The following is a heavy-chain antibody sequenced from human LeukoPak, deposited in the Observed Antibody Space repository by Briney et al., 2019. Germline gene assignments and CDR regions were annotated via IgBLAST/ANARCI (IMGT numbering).Heavy chain of an antibody. V-gene: IGHV3-23*01. CDR2: ISGSGGST. J-gene: IGHJ4*02. D-gene: IGHD3-16*02. CDR1: GFTFSSYG. Sequence: QPGGTLRLSCAASGFTFSSYGMSWVRQAPGKGLEWVSAISGSGGSTYYADSVKGRFTISRDNSKNTLYLQMNSLRAEDTAVYYCARQVWGSYRRTGIDYWGQGTLVTVSS. CDR3: ARQVWGSYRRTGIDY.